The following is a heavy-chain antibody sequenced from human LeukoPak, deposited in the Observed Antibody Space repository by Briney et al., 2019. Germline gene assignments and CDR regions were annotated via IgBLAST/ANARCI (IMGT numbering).Heavy chain of an antibody. V-gene: IGHV3-21*06. D-gene: IGHD2-15*01. CDR3: TIALIRSCSGGSCTFDN. CDR1: KFTFSIYS. J-gene: IGHJ4*02. Sequence: GGSLRLSCSASKFTFSIYSMNWARQSPGKGLEWVSSISNSSSYIYYADSVKGRFTISRDNAKDLLYLQMNSLRAEVPAVYYWTIALIRSCSGGSCTFDNWGQGTLVTVSS. CDR2: ISNSSSYI.